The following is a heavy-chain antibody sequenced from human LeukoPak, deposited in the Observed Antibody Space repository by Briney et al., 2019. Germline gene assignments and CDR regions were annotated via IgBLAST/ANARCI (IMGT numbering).Heavy chain of an antibody. CDR3: ARDKYYYDSSGYYSKFDY. Sequence: SGTLSLTCAVSGGSISSSNWWSWVRQPPGKGLEWIGEIYHSGSTNYNPSLKSRVTISVDKSKNQFSLKLSSVTAADTAVYYCARDKYYYDSSGYYSKFDYWGQGTLVTVSS. V-gene: IGHV4-4*02. CDR1: GGSISSSNW. J-gene: IGHJ4*02. D-gene: IGHD3-22*01. CDR2: IYHSGST.